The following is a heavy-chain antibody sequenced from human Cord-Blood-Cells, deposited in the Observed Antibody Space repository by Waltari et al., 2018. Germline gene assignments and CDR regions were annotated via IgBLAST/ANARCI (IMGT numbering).Heavy chain of an antibody. Sequence: QVQLQESGPGLVKPSGTLSLTCAVSGGSISSSNWWSWVRQPPGKGLEWIGEIYHSGGTIYNPSLKSRVTISVDKSKNQFSLKLISLTAADTAVYYCARDRLTSNYYYYYGMDVWGQGTTVTVSS. CDR1: GGSISSSNW. D-gene: IGHD4-4*01. V-gene: IGHV4-4*02. J-gene: IGHJ6*02. CDR3: ARDRLTSNYYYYYGMDV. CDR2: IYHSGGT.